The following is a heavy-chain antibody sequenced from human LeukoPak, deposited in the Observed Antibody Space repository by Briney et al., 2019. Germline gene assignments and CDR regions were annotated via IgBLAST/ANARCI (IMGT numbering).Heavy chain of an antibody. Sequence: GGSLRLSCAASGFTFRLYSMNWVRQAPGKGLEWVSYIRSSDGAIAYADSVKGRFTISRDDAKNSLYLQMSSLRDEDTAVYYCARDRDWAFDYWGQGTLITVSS. J-gene: IGHJ4*02. CDR3: ARDRDWAFDY. V-gene: IGHV3-48*02. CDR1: GFTFRLYS. CDR2: IRSSDGAI. D-gene: IGHD3-9*01.